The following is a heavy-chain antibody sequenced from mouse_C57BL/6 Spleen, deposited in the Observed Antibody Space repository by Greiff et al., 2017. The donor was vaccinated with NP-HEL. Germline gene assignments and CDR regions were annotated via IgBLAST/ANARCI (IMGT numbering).Heavy chain of an antibody. CDR1: GYTFTSYW. Sequence: VQLQQPGAELVRPGSSVKLSCKASGYTFTSYWMHWVKQRPIQGLEWIGNIDPSDSETHYNQKFKDKATLTVDKSSSTAYMQLSSLTSEDSAVYYCARAYDYDDYFDYWGQGTTLTVSS. J-gene: IGHJ2*01. CDR3: ARAYDYDDYFDY. D-gene: IGHD2-4*01. CDR2: IDPSDSET. V-gene: IGHV1-52*01.